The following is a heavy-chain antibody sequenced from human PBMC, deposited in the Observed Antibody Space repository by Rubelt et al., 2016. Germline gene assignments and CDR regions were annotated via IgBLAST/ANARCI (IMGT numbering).Heavy chain of an antibody. CDR3: ASQSSSGWYAFDI. D-gene: IGHD6-19*01. V-gene: IGHV4-34*01. Sequence: VQLQQWGAGLLKPSETLSLTSAVYGGSFSGYYWSWIRQPPGKGLEWFGEINHSGSTNYNPSLKSRVTISVDTSKNQFSLKLSSVTAPDTAVYYCASQSSSGWYAFDIWGQGTMVTVSS. CDR2: INHSGST. J-gene: IGHJ3*02. CDR1: GGSFSGYY.